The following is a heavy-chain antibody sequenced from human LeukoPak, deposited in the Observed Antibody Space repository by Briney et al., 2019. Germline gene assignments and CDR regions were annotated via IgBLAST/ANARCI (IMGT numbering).Heavy chain of an antibody. Sequence: GGSLRLSCAASGFTFSSYAMHWVRQAPGKGLEWVAVISYDGSNKYYADSVKGRFTISRDNSKNTLYLQMNSLRAEDTAVYYCARDGGLLTMVRGATNNGFDYWGQGTLVTVSS. V-gene: IGHV3-30*04. J-gene: IGHJ4*02. D-gene: IGHD3-10*01. CDR2: ISYDGSNK. CDR1: GFTFSSYA. CDR3: ARDGGLLTMVRGATNNGFDY.